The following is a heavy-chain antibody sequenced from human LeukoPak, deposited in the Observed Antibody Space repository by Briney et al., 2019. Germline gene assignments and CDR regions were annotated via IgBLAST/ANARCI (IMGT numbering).Heavy chain of an antibody. D-gene: IGHD3-10*01. J-gene: IGHJ4*02. CDR2: FDPEDGKT. Sequence: ASVTVSFTVSGYTLTKFTIHWVRQAPGKGLEWMGGFDPEDGKTVYALKFQGRVTMTDDTSTDTAYMELSSLSSEDTAVYYCGRGFSIDYWGQGTLVIVSS. CDR3: GRGFSIDY. V-gene: IGHV1-24*01. CDR1: GYTLTKFT.